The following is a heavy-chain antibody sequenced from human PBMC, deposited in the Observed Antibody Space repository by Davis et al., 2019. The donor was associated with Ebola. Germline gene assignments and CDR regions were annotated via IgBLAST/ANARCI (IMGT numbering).Heavy chain of an antibody. Sequence: AASVKVSCKASGGTFSSYAINWVRQAPGQGLEWMGGIIPIFGTANYAQKFQGRVTITADESTSTAYMELSSLRSEDTAVYYCARAYYYDSSGSEDYWGQGTLVTVSS. V-gene: IGHV1-69*13. CDR3: ARAYYYDSSGSEDY. J-gene: IGHJ4*02. CDR1: GGTFSSYA. CDR2: IIPIFGTA. D-gene: IGHD3-22*01.